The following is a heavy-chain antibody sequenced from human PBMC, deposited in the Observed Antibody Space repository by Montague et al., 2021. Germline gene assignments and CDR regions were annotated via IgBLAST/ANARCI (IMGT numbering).Heavy chain of an antibody. CDR3: ATRGTIVRGVISPQYFDY. V-gene: IGHV3-23*01. CDR2: IGGSGDDT. J-gene: IGHJ4*02. CDR1: TSTFRTYV. D-gene: IGHD3-10*01. Sequence: SLRLSCPVSTSTFRTYVMSWVRQAPGTGLEWLSSIGGSGDDTHYADSVKDRFTISRDISRKTLYLQMDCLTAEDTAVYFCATRGTIVRGVISPQYFDYWGQGTQVTVSS.